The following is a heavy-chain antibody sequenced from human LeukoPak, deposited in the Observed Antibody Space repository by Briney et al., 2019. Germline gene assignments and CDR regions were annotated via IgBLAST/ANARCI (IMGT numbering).Heavy chain of an antibody. CDR2: IRSKAYGGTT. D-gene: IGHD5-24*01. CDR1: GFTYGDYA. CDR3: TRGMEMATIEILRPYGMDV. J-gene: IGHJ6*02. Sequence: GGSLRLSCTASGFTYGDYAMSWVRQAPGKGLEWVGFIRSKAYGGTTEYAASVKGRFTISRDDSKSIAYLQMNSLKTEDTAVYYCTRGMEMATIEILRPYGMDVWGQGTTVTVSS. V-gene: IGHV3-49*04.